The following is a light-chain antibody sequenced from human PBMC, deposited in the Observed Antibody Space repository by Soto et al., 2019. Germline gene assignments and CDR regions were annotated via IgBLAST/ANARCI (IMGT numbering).Light chain of an antibody. CDR2: EVR. CDR1: NRDVGSYNL. CDR3: SSYTTTSTLV. J-gene: IGLJ3*02. Sequence: QAVLTQPASVSGSPGQSITIACTGTNRDVGSYNLVSWYQQRPGEAPKLIISEVRNRPSGISYRFTGPKSGNTASLTISGLQGGEEADYYCSSYTTTSTLVFGGGTKLTVL. V-gene: IGLV2-14*01.